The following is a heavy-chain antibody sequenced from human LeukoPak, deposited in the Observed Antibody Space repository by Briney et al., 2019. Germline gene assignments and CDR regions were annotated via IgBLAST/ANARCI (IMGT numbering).Heavy chain of an antibody. CDR2: ISSSGST. CDR3: ARHYGP. CDR1: GGSISSYY. D-gene: IGHD3-16*01. Sequence: SETLSLTCTVSGGSISSYYWSWIRQPPGKGLEWAGYISSSGSTNFNPTLKSRVTISVDTSKNQFSLKLSSATAADTAVYYCARHYGPWGQGTLVTVSS. V-gene: IGHV4-59*01. J-gene: IGHJ5*02.